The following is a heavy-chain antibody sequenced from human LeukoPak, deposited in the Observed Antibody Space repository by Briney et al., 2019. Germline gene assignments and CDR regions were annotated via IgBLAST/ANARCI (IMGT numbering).Heavy chain of an antibody. CDR1: GGSISSSSYY. V-gene: IGHV4-39*01. CDR2: IYYSGST. J-gene: IGHJ4*02. CDR3: ASPGYGDYVY. D-gene: IGHD4-17*01. Sequence: SETLSLTCTVSGGSISSSSYYWGWIRRPPGKGLEWIGSIYYSGSTYYNPSLKSRVTISVDTSKNQFSLKLSSVTAADTAVYYCASPGYGDYVYWGQGTLVTVSS.